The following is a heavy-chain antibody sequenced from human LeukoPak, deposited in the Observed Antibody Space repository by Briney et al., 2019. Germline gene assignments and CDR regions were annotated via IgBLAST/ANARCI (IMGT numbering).Heavy chain of an antibody. J-gene: IGHJ4*02. Sequence: SVKVSCKASGGTFSSYAISWVRQAPGQGLEWMGGIIPIFGTANYAQKFQGRVTITADESTSTAYMELSSLRSEDTAAYYCAIHYYGSGSPIDYWGQGTLVTVSS. V-gene: IGHV1-69*13. D-gene: IGHD3-10*01. CDR1: GGTFSSYA. CDR3: AIHYYGSGSPIDY. CDR2: IIPIFGTA.